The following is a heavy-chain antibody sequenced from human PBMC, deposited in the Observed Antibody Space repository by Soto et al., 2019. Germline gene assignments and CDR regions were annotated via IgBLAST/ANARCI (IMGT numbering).Heavy chain of an antibody. Sequence: SVKVSCKASGGTFSSYAISWVRQAPGQGLEWMGGIIPIFGTANYAQKFQGRVTITADESTSTAYMELSSLRSEDTAVYYCARDPDAAAMVSVYYYGMDVWGQGTTVTVS. CDR2: IIPIFGTA. CDR1: GGTFSSYA. D-gene: IGHD2-2*01. J-gene: IGHJ6*02. CDR3: ARDPDAAAMVSVYYYGMDV. V-gene: IGHV1-69*13.